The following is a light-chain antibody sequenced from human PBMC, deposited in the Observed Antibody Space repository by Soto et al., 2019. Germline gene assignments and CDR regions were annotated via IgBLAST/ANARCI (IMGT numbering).Light chain of an antibody. Sequence: DIVMTQTPLSSPVTLGQPASILCRSNQSLEHSDGDTYLSWLQQRPGQPPRLLIYKISKRLSGVPDRFSGSGAGTDFTLKISRVEAECVGVYYCMQATQLPHTFGQGPKLEI. CDR2: KIS. CDR1: QSLEHSDGDTY. V-gene: IGKV2-24*01. CDR3: MQATQLPHT. J-gene: IGKJ2*01.